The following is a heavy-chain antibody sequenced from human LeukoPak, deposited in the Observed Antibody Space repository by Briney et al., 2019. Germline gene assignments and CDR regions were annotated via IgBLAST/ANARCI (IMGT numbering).Heavy chain of an antibody. CDR2: IWYDGSNK. V-gene: IGHV3-33*01. J-gene: IGHJ3*02. CDR3: ARAVGPFDI. CDR1: GFTFSTYG. Sequence: GRSQRLSCAASGFTFSTYGMHWVRQAPGKGLEWVAVIWYDGSNKYYADSVKGRFTISRDNSKNTLSLRMNSLRAEDTAVYYCARAVGPFDIWGQGTMVTVSS.